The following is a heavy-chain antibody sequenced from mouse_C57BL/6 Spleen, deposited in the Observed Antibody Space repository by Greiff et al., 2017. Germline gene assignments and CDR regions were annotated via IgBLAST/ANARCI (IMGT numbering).Heavy chain of an antibody. D-gene: IGHD1-1*01. CDR3: ARSPYYYYFDY. V-gene: IGHV1-64*01. Sequence: QVQLQQPGAELVKPGASVKLSCKASGYTFTSYWMHWVKQRPGQGLEWIGMIHPNSGSTNYNEKFKSKATLTVDKSSSTAYMQLSSLTSEDSAVYYCARSPYYYYFDYWGQGTTLTVSS. CDR1: GYTFTSYW. CDR2: IHPNSGST. J-gene: IGHJ2*01.